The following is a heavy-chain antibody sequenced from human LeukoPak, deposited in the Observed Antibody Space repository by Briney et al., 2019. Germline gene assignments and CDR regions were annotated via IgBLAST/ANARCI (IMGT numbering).Heavy chain of an antibody. CDR2: ISGKTGNI. CDR1: GDNFLTYG. D-gene: IGHD2-21*01. Sequence: ASVKVSCKASGDNFLTYGISWGREAPGQGLEWMGWISGKTGNINYAQKFQARATMTRDTSTSTAYMARRSLRWDDTAGDFCARRFLNSHPIYYYMDVWAKGTTVIVSS. CDR3: ARRFLNSHPIYYYMDV. V-gene: IGHV1-18*01. J-gene: IGHJ6*03.